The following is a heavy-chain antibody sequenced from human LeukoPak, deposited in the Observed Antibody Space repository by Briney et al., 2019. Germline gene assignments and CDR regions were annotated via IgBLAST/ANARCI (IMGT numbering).Heavy chain of an antibody. CDR2: IYTSGST. D-gene: IGHD3-3*01. J-gene: IGHJ4*02. CDR3: ARDYDFWSGSTL. Sequence: SETLSLTCTVSGGSISSYYWSWLRQPAGKGLEWIGHIYTSGSTNYNPSLKSRVTMSVDTSKNQFSLKLSSVTAADTAVYYCARDYDFWSGSTLWGQGTLVTVSS. CDR1: GGSISSYY. V-gene: IGHV4-4*07.